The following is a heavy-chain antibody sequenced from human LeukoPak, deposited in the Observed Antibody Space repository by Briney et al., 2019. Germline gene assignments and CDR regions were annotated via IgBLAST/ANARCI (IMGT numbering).Heavy chain of an antibody. D-gene: IGHD5-12*01. CDR1: GGSLSSYY. CDR2: VYYSGST. V-gene: IGHV4-59*01. CDR3: ARADYSGYDQRFDY. J-gene: IGHJ4*02. Sequence: PSETLSLTCTVSGGSLSSYYWSWIRQPPGRGLEWIGYVYYSGSTDYNPSLKSRVTISVDTSEKQFSLELRSVTAADTAVYYCARADYSGYDQRFDYWGQGTLVTVSS.